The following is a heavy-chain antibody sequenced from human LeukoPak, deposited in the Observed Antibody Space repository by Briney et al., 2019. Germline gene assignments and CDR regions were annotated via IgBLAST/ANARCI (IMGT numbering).Heavy chain of an antibody. Sequence: ATVKVSCKASGYTLNTYGITWGRRAPGQGLEWMGWISGYNGKTKYAQKLQDRVTMTTDTSTTTAYMELRSLRFDDMAVYYCARAGAAVDNWFDPWGQGTLVTVSS. D-gene: IGHD6-19*01. J-gene: IGHJ5*02. CDR1: GYTLNTYG. V-gene: IGHV1-18*03. CDR2: ISGYNGKT. CDR3: ARAGAAVDNWFDP.